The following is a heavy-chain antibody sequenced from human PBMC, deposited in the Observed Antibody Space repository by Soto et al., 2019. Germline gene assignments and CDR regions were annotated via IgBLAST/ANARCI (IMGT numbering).Heavy chain of an antibody. CDR1: GFIVSDKY. V-gene: IGHV3-53*02. D-gene: IGHD1-1*01. J-gene: IGHJ4*02. CDR2: IYSDDST. CDR3: ARAQVTTNY. Sequence: EVQVVETGGALIHPGGSLRLSCAASGFIVSDKYMSWVRQAPGKGLEWVSVIYSDDSTYYADSVKGRFAISTDNSRITLYLQMNSLRVDDTAVYYCARAQVTTNYWGQGTLVTVSS.